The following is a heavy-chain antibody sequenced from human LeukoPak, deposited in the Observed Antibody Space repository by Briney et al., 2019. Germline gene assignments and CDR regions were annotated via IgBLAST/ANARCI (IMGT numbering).Heavy chain of an antibody. CDR2: IRGSGGST. CDR3: AKPTDLVADPSH. D-gene: IGHD5-12*01. J-gene: IGHJ4*02. V-gene: IGHV3-23*01. CDR1: VFTFTGYA. Sequence: PGGSLRLSCADSVFTFTGYAMSLVPPAPREGLECGSAIRGSGGSTYYADSVKGRFTISTDNSKNTLYLQMNSLRAEDTAVYYCAKPTDLVADPSHGGQGTLVTVSS.